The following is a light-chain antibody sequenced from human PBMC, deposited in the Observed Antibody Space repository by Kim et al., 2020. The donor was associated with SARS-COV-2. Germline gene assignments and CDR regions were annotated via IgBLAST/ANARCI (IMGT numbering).Light chain of an antibody. CDR1: NIGNKN. V-gene: IGLV3-9*01. J-gene: IGLJ3*02. CDR2: RDT. Sequence: SYELTQPLSVSVALGQTARITCGGNNIGNKNVHWYQEKPGQAPVLVIYRDTNRPSGIPERFSGSNSGNTATLTISGAQVGDEADYYCQVWDSSTEVFGGGTQLTVL. CDR3: QVWDSSTEV.